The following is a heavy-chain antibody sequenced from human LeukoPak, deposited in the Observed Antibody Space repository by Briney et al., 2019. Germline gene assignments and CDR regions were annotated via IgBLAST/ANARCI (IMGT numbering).Heavy chain of an antibody. Sequence: ASVKASCKASGYTFTSYGISWVRQAPGPGLEWIGWISAYNGNTNYAQKLQGRVTMTTDTSTSTAYMELRSLRSDDTAVYYCASDHNPDYYDSSGSNWFDPWGQGTLVTVSS. CDR3: ASDHNPDYYDSSGSNWFDP. CDR2: ISAYNGNT. V-gene: IGHV1-18*01. D-gene: IGHD3-22*01. CDR1: GYTFTSYG. J-gene: IGHJ5*02.